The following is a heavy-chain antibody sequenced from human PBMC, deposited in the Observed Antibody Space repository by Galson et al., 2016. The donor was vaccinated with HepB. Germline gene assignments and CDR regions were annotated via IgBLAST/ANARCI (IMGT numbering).Heavy chain of an antibody. Sequence: SVKVSCKASGYTFTTYGITWVRQAPGQGLDWMGWISTHSGTTNHAQEVQGRITLTTDTPTNTAYLELTNLKSDATAVYYCVRDRERSLDYWGQGTLVSVS. CDR1: GYTFTTYG. J-gene: IGHJ4*02. V-gene: IGHV1-18*01. CDR2: ISTHSGTT. CDR3: VRDRERSLDY.